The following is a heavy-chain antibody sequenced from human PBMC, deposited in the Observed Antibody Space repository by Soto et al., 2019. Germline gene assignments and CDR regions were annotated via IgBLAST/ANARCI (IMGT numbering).Heavy chain of an antibody. CDR1: GSTFSSYT. J-gene: IGHJ6*02. V-gene: IGHV1-69*02. CDR3: ARLAAADYYYYGMDV. D-gene: IGHD6-13*01. CDR2: IIPILGIA. Sequence: GASVKVSCKASGSTFSSYTISWVRQAPGQGLEWMGRIIPILGIANYAQKFQGRVTITADKSTSTAYMELSSLRSEDTAVYYCARLAAADYYYYGMDVWGQGTTVTVSS.